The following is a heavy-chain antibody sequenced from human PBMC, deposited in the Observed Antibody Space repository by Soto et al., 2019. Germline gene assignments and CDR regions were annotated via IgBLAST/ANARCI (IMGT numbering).Heavy chain of an antibody. CDR3: AKDEKGGYSRGTFDI. CDR1: GFTFSSYA. D-gene: IGHD5-18*01. J-gene: IGHJ3*02. V-gene: IGHV3-23*01. CDR2: ISGSGGST. Sequence: GGSLRLSCAASGFTFSSYAMSWVRQAPGKGLEWVSAISGSGGSTYYADSWKGRFTISRNNSKNTLYLQMNSLGAEDTAVYYCAKDEKGGYSRGTFDIWGQGTMVTVSS.